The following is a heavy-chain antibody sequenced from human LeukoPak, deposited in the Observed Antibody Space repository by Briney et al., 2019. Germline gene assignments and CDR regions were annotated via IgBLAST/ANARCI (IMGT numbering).Heavy chain of an antibody. D-gene: IGHD4-23*01. Sequence: ASVKVSCKASGYTFTGYYMHWARQAPGQGLEWMGWINPNSGGTNYAQKFQGRVTMTRDTSISTAYMELSRLRSDDTAVYYCARDGTTVVTYDYWGQGTLVTVSS. J-gene: IGHJ4*02. CDR2: INPNSGGT. CDR3: ARDGTTVVTYDY. V-gene: IGHV1-2*02. CDR1: GYTFTGYY.